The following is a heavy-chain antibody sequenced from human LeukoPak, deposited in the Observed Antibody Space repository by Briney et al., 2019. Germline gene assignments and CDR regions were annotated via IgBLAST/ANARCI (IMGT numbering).Heavy chain of an antibody. CDR2: ISHSESA. J-gene: IGHJ4*02. D-gene: IGHD3-16*02. CDR1: GGSISSGANY. V-gene: IGHV4-30-2*01. CDR3: ARAPGGYYDYVWGSYRFDY. Sequence: PSETLSLTCTVSGGSISSGANYWSWIRQPPGRGLEWIGYISHSESAYYSPSLESRITMSVDTSKNQFSLKLSSVTAADTAVYYCARAPGGYYDYVWGSYRFDYWGQGTLVTVSS.